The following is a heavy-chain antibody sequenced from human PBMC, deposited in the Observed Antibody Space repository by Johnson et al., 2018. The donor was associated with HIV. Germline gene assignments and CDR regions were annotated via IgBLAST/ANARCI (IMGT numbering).Heavy chain of an antibody. J-gene: IGHJ3*02. V-gene: IGHV3-30-3*02. CDR1: GFTFSNFG. D-gene: IGHD2-15*01. CDR3: AKTPRGHAFDI. CDR2: ISYDGSNK. Sequence: QVQLVESGGGVVQPGESLRLSCAASGFTFSNFGFHWVRQAPGKGLEWVAVISYDGSNKYYADSVKGRFTISIDNPKNTLYLQMNSLRAEDTAVYYCAKTPRGHAFDIWGQGTMVTVSS.